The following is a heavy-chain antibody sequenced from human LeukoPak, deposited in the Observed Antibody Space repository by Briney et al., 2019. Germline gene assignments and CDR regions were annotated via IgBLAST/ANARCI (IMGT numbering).Heavy chain of an antibody. D-gene: IGHD1-1*01. Sequence: SSVKVSCKASGYTFTSYGISWVRQAPGQGLEWMGWISAYNGNTNYAQKLQGRVTITTDTSTSTAYMELRSLRSDDTAVYYCARDPTTGGFDYWGQGTLVTVSS. CDR1: GYTFTSYG. V-gene: IGHV1-18*01. CDR2: ISAYNGNT. J-gene: IGHJ4*02. CDR3: ARDPTTGGFDY.